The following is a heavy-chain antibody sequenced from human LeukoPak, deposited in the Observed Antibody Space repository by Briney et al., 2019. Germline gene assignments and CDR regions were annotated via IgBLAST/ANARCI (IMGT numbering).Heavy chain of an antibody. D-gene: IGHD6-19*01. CDR1: GGSLGTFY. J-gene: IGHJ1*01. CDR2: IHPTGST. CDR3: ARAHSGLYLHA. V-gene: IGHV4-4*07. Sequence: SETLSLSCTVSGGSLGTFYWSWIRQSAGKGLEYIGRIHPTGSTNYTPSLKSRVTMSIDTSKNQLSLALQFVTAADTALYFCARAHSGLYLHAWGQGTLVTVSS.